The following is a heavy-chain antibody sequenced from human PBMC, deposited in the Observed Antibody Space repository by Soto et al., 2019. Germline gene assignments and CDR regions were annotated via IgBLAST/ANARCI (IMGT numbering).Heavy chain of an antibody. CDR2: IWYDGSNK. V-gene: IGHV3-33*01. CDR1: GFTFSSYG. D-gene: IGHD6-19*01. J-gene: IGHJ3*02. Sequence: QVQLVESGGGVVQPGRSLRVSCAASGFTFSSYGMHWVRQAPGKGLEWVAVIWYDGSNKYYADSVKGRFTISRDNSKNTLYLQMNSLRAEDTAVYYCARQWLGFDAFDIWGQGTMVTVSS. CDR3: ARQWLGFDAFDI.